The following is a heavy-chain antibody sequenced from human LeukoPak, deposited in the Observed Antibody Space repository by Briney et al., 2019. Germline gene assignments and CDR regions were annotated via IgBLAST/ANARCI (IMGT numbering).Heavy chain of an antibody. CDR3: ARDNDFDY. CDR1: GFTFSSYW. V-gene: IGHV3-7*01. Sequence: GGSLRLSCAASGFTFSSYWMNWARQAPGKGLEWVASINHNGNVNYYVDSVKGRFTISRDNAKNSLYLQMNSLRAEDTAVYYCARDNDFDYWGQGTLVTVSS. CDR2: INHNGNVN. J-gene: IGHJ4*02.